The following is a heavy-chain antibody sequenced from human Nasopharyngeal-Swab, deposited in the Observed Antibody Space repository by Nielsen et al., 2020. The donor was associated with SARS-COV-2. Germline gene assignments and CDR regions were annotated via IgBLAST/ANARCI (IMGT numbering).Heavy chain of an antibody. CDR3: GRSSSWALEY. CDR2: ISPGDGSST. Sequence: GGSLRLSCAASGFTFSSFWMHWVRQAPGKGLMDVSYISPGDGSSTNYADSVKGRLTISRDNAKNTLFLQMNTLRAEDTAVYYCGRSSSWALEYWGPGTPVTVSA. D-gene: IGHD6-13*01. J-gene: IGHJ4*02. V-gene: IGHV3-74*01. CDR1: GFTFSSFW.